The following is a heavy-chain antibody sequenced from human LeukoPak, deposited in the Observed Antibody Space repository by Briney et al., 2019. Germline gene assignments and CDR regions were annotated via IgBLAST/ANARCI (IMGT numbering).Heavy chain of an antibody. Sequence: GGSLRLSCAASGFTFSSYSMNWVRQAPGKGLEWVSYISSSGSYIYYADSVKGRFTISRDNARKSLYLQMNSLRAEDTAVYYCARATWDPNYYYYMDVWGKGTTVTISS. V-gene: IGHV3-21*05. CDR3: ARATWDPNYYYYMDV. J-gene: IGHJ6*03. D-gene: IGHD1-26*01. CDR2: ISSSGSYI. CDR1: GFTFSSYS.